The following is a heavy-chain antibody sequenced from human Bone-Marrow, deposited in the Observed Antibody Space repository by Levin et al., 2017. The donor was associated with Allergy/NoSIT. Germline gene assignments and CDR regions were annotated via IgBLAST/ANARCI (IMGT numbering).Heavy chain of an antibody. CDR3: AREVNGLFDY. CDR1: GFTFSNYA. CDR2: ISGRGSKI. V-gene: IGHV3-48*01. Sequence: GESLKISCAASGFTFSNYALNWVRQAPGKGLEWVSFISGRGSKIYYPDSVKGRFIISRDSDKNSLYLQMNSLRVEDTAVYYCAREVNGLFDYWGQGTLVTVSS. J-gene: IGHJ4*02. D-gene: IGHD2-21*01.